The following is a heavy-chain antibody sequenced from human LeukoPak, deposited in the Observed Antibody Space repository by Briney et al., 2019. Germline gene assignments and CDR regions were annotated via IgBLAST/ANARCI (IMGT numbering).Heavy chain of an antibody. V-gene: IGHV4-39*02. J-gene: IGHJ4*02. Sequence: PSETLSLTCSVSGGSISSSTYYWGWIRQPPGKGLEWIGGTSYLGTTHYNPSLESRVTISVETSKNQFSLRLSSVTAADTAVYYCARATLLYYYDSSGYYWRSTYYFDYWGQGTLVTVSS. D-gene: IGHD3-22*01. CDR2: TSYLGTT. CDR1: GGSISSSTYY. CDR3: ARATLLYYYDSSGYYWRSTYYFDY.